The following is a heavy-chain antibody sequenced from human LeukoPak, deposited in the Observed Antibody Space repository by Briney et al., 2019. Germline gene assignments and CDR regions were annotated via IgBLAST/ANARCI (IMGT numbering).Heavy chain of an antibody. D-gene: IGHD3/OR15-3a*01. V-gene: IGHV4-31*03. CDR1: GGSISSDGYY. CDR2: IYYSGST. CDR3: ARMRDYYFDY. Sequence: SQTLSLTCTVSGGSISSDGYYWSWIRQHPGKGLEWIGYIYYSGSTYYNPSLKSRVTISVDTSKNQFSLKLSSVTAADTAVYYCARMRDYYFDYWGQGTLVTVSS. J-gene: IGHJ4*02.